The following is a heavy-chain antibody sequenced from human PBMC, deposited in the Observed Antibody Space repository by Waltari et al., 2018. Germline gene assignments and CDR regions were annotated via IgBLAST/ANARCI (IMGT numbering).Heavy chain of an antibody. CDR1: GFTFSSYS. D-gene: IGHD4-4*01. Sequence: EVQLVESGGGLVKPGGSLRLYCAASGFTFSSYSMNWVRQAPGKGLELFSSSISGSTYIYSSDSVKGRFTISRDNAKNSLYLQMNSLRAEDTAVYYCALGGTTPGTGWGMDVWGQGTTVTVSS. CDR2: SISGSTYI. J-gene: IGHJ6*02. CDR3: ALGGTTPGTGWGMDV. V-gene: IGHV3-21*01.